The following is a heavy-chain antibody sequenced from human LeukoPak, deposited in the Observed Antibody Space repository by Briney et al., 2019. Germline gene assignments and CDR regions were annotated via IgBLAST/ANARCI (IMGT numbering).Heavy chain of an antibody. CDR1: GFTFSVND. CDR3: AREVYSEYDYYGIDV. D-gene: IGHD2/OR15-2a*01. J-gene: IGHJ6*02. CDR2: NTFIGDT. V-gene: IGHV3-13*01. Sequence: PGGSLRLSCAVSGFTFSVNDMQWGRQGTGRGLEWVSGNTFIGDTYYSGSVKGRSTISRENTKNTLYLQMKRLGAGDTAVYYCAREVYSEYDYYGIDVWRQGTTVTVSS.